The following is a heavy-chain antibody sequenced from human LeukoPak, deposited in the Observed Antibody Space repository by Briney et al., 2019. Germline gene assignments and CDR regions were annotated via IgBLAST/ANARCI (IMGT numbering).Heavy chain of an antibody. Sequence: TSQTLSLTCTVSGGSISSGSYYWSWIRQPAGKGLEWIGRIYTSGSTNYNPSLKSRVTISVDTSKNQFSLKLSSVTAADTAVYSCARVVRDEWLPQTDYFDYWGQGTLVTVSS. CDR2: IYTSGST. V-gene: IGHV4-61*02. D-gene: IGHD5-12*01. J-gene: IGHJ4*02. CDR3: ARVVRDEWLPQTDYFDY. CDR1: GGSISSGSYY.